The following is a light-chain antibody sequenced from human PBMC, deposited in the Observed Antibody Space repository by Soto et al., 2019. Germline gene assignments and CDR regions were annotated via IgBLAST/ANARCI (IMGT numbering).Light chain of an antibody. Sequence: IVMTQSPDSLAVSLGERATINCKSSQSVLYSSNNKNYLAWYQQKPGQPPKLLIYWASTRESGVPSRFSGSGSGTDFTLTISSLQPEDFATYYCQQANSFPLTFGGGTKVDIK. CDR3: QQANSFPLT. CDR2: WAS. CDR1: QSVLYSSNNKNY. J-gene: IGKJ4*01. V-gene: IGKV4-1*01.